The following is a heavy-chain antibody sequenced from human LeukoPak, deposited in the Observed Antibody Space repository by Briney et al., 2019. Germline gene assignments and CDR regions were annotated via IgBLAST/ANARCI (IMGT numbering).Heavy chain of an antibody. J-gene: IGHJ4*02. CDR2: IKQDGSVE. CDR3: ARIGYSSSSFDF. D-gene: IGHD6-6*01. CDR1: GFTFSSYW. Sequence: SGGSLRLSCAASGFTFSSYWMSWVRQAPGKGLEWVANIKQDGSVEYYVVSAKGRLTISRDNAKESLYLQMNSLRAEDTAVYYCARIGYSSSSFDFWGQGTLVTVSS. V-gene: IGHV3-7*05.